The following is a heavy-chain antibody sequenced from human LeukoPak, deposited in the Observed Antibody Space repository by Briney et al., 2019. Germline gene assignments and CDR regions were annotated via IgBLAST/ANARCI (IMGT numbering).Heavy chain of an antibody. CDR2: MNPHSGNT. J-gene: IGHJ4*02. Sequence: GASVKVSCKASGYTFTNYDINWVRQATGQGLEWMGWMNPHSGNTGYAQEFQGRITMTRDTSISTAYMELSSLRSEDTAMYYCAKSKVGATTLPIDFWGQGTLVTVSS. V-gene: IGHV1-8*01. D-gene: IGHD1-26*01. CDR3: AKSKVGATTLPIDF. CDR1: GYTFTNYD.